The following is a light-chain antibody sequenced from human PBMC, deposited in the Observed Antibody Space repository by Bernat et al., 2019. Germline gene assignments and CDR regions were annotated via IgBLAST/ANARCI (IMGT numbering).Light chain of an antibody. CDR1: QSFNYW. Sequence: DIQMTQSPSTLSASVGDRVTITCRASQSFNYWLAWYQQKPGKAPRLLIYKASSLESGVPSRFSGSGSGTEFTLTISSLQPDDFATYFCQQYNTYPHTFGQGTKLEIK. CDR2: KAS. CDR3: QQYNTYPHT. V-gene: IGKV1-5*03. J-gene: IGKJ2*01.